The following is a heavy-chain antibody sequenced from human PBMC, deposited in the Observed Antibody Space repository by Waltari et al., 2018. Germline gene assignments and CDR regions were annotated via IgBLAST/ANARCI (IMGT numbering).Heavy chain of an antibody. CDR1: GGSISSSSYY. Sequence: QLQLQESGPGLVKPSETLSLTCTVSGGSISSSSYYWGWIRQPPGKGLEWLGRIYYRGSNYYNPSLKSRVTISVDTSKNQFSLKLSSVTAADTAVYYCARSVVSKYAFDIWGQGTMVTVSS. CDR3: ARSVVSKYAFDI. J-gene: IGHJ3*02. D-gene: IGHD2-15*01. V-gene: IGHV4-39*07. CDR2: IYYRGSN.